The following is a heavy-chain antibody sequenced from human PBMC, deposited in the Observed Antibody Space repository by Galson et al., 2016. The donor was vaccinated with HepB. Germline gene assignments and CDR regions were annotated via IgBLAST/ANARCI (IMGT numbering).Heavy chain of an antibody. Sequence: SGYTFTSYAIHWVRQAPGQRLEWMGWINAGNGNTKYSQNFQGRVTITRDTSASTAYMEMSSLTSEDTAVYFCATQGHHPCDYWGQGTLVTVSS. V-gene: IGHV1-3*01. CDR1: GYTFTSYA. D-gene: IGHD1-14*01. CDR3: ATQGHHPCDY. J-gene: IGHJ4*02. CDR2: INAGNGNT.